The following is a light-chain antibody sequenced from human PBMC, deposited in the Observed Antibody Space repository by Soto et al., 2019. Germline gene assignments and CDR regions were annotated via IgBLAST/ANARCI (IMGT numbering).Light chain of an antibody. CDR2: AAS. CDR3: QQSYSTPIT. V-gene: IGKV1-39*01. J-gene: IGKJ5*01. Sequence: DIQMTQSPSSLSASVVDRVTITFRASQYISSYLNWYQQKPGKAPKLLIYAASSLQSGVPSRFSGSGSGTDFTLTISSLQPEDFATYYCQQSYSTPITFGQGTRLEIK. CDR1: QYISSY.